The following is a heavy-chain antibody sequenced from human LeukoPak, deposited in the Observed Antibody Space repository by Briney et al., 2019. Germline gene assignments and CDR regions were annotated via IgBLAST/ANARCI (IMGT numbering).Heavy chain of an antibody. CDR2: ISYDGSNK. D-gene: IGHD6-6*01. CDR3: AASIETRGDY. CDR1: GFTFSSYA. J-gene: IGHJ4*02. Sequence: GGSLRLSCAASGFTFSSYAMHWVRQAPGKGLEWVAVISYDGSNKYYADSVKGRFTISRDNSKNMLYLQMNSLRAEDTAVYYCAASIETRGDYWGQGTLVTVSS. V-gene: IGHV3-30-3*01.